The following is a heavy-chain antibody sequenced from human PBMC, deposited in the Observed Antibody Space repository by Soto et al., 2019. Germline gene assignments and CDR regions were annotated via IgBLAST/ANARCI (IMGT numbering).Heavy chain of an antibody. Sequence: PGGSLRLSCGASGFTFTNFWMHWVRQVPGKGLVWASRIDTSGTSTSYADSVKGRFTISRDNAKSTVTLQMNSLRAEDTGVYYCARDSWYFDVWSQGSLVTVSS. CDR3: ARDSWYFDV. CDR1: GFTFTNFW. D-gene: IGHD6-13*01. CDR2: IDTSGTST. J-gene: IGHJ4*02. V-gene: IGHV3-74*01.